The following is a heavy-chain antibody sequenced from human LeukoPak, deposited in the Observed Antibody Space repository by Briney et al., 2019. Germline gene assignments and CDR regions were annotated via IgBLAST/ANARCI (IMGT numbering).Heavy chain of an antibody. V-gene: IGHV4-34*01. D-gene: IGHD4-17*01. CDR1: GGSFSGYY. CDR2: INHSGST. CDR3: ARGNDYGGNDY. J-gene: IGHJ4*02. Sequence: SETLSLTCAVYGGSFSGYYWSWIRQPPGKGLEWIGEINHSGSTNYNPSLKSRVTISVDTSKNQFSLKLSSVTAADTAVYYCARGNDYGGNDYWGQGTLVTVSS.